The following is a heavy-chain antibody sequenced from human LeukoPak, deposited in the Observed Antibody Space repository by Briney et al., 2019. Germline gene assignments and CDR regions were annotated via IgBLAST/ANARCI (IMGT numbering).Heavy chain of an antibody. CDR1: GFTFSSYA. V-gene: IGHV3-30-3*01. D-gene: IGHD1-26*01. Sequence: EGSLRLSCAASGFTFSSYAMHWVRQAPGKGLEWVAVISYDGSNKYYADSVKGRFTISRDNSKNTLYLQMNSLRAEDTAVYYCARVKSGSRKYYFDYWGQGTLVTVSS. CDR2: ISYDGSNK. CDR3: ARVKSGSRKYYFDY. J-gene: IGHJ4*02.